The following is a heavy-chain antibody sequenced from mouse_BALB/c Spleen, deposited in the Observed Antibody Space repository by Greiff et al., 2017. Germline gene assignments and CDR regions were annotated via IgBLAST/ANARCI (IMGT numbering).Heavy chain of an antibody. D-gene: IGHD1-2*01. Sequence: VQLQQSGAELVRSGASVKLSCTASGFNIKDYYMHWVKQRPEQGLEWIGWIDPENGDTEYAPKFQGKATMTADTSSHTAYLQLSSLTSEDTAVYYCNRATASYFDYWGQGTTLTVSS. CDR1: GFNIKDYY. CDR3: NRATASYFDY. V-gene: IGHV14-4*02. CDR2: IDPENGDT. J-gene: IGHJ2*01.